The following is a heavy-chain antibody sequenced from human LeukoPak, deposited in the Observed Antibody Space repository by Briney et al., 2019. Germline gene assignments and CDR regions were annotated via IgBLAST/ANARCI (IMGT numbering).Heavy chain of an antibody. J-gene: IGHJ4*02. D-gene: IGHD3-22*01. CDR1: GFTFNNYN. Sequence: GGSLRLSCATSGFTFNNYNMNWVRQAPGRALEWVSGISWNSGNIDYADSVKGRFTISRDNAKNSLYLQMNSLRAEDTALYYCARASLYDNSAYYLDYWGQGTLVTVSS. CDR3: ARASLYDNSAYYLDY. V-gene: IGHV3-20*04. CDR2: ISWNSGNI.